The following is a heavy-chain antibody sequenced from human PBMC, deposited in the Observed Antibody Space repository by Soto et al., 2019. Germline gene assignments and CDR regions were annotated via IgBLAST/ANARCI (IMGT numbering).Heavy chain of an antibody. V-gene: IGHV3-48*03. D-gene: IGHD6-19*01. CDR3: TRGVGGVLVAGFDY. CDR2: ISSSGSTI. CDR1: GFTFSSYE. J-gene: IGHJ4*02. Sequence: GGSLRLSCAASGFTFSSYEMNWVRQAPGKGLEWVSYISSSGSTIYYADSVKGRFTISRDNAKNSLYLQMNSLRAEDTAIYYCTRGVGGVLVAGFDYWGQGALVTVSS.